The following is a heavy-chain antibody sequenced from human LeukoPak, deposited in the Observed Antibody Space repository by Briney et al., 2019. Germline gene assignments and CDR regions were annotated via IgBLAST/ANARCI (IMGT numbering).Heavy chain of an antibody. V-gene: IGHV4-59*01. D-gene: IGHD3-22*01. CDR2: IYYSGTT. J-gene: IGHJ4*02. CDR1: GASMSSYY. CDR3: ARGYYDSGGYSEPFDY. Sequence: PSETLSLTCTVSGASMSSYYWSWMRQPPGKGLEWIGHIYYSGTTNYNPSLRSRVTLSVDTSKNQFSLKLSSVTAEDTAIYYCARGYYDSGGYSEPFDYWGQGTLVTVSS.